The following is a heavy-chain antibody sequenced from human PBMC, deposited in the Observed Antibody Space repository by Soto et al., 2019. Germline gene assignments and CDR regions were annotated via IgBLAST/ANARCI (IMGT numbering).Heavy chain of an antibody. J-gene: IGHJ4*02. D-gene: IGHD5-12*01. CDR3: ARGVEWLRLGGYDFDY. Sequence: ESGGGVVQPGRSLRLSCAASGFTFSSYGMHWVRQAPGKGLEWVAVIWYDGSNKYYADSVKGRFTISRDNSKNTLYLQMNSLRAEDTAVYYCARGVEWLRLGGYDFDYWGQGTLVTVSS. V-gene: IGHV3-33*01. CDR1: GFTFSSYG. CDR2: IWYDGSNK.